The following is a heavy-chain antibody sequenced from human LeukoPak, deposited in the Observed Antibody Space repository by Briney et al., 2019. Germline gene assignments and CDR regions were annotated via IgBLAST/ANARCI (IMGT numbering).Heavy chain of an antibody. Sequence: GGSLRLSCAASGFTFSDYYMSRIRQAPGKGLEWVSYISSSGDTMSYADSVKGRFTNSRDNAKNSLYLQMNSLRAEDAAVYYCARVRGSYATDYWGQGALVTVSS. V-gene: IGHV3-11*04. CDR3: ARVRGSYATDY. CDR1: GFTFSDYY. CDR2: ISSSGDTM. J-gene: IGHJ4*02. D-gene: IGHD3-16*01.